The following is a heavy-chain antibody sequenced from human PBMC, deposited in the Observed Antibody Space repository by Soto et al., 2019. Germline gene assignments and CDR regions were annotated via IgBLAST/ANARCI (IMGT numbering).Heavy chain of an antibody. V-gene: IGHV3-7*03. J-gene: IGHJ4*02. CDR3: ARVPYYYDSSGYYGFDY. D-gene: IGHD3-22*01. CDR2: IKQDGSEK. Sequence: XESLSLSCASSGFTFSSYRMSWVRQDPGKGLEWVANIKQDGSEKYYVDSVKGRFTISRDNAKNSLYLQMNSLRAEDTAVYYCARVPYYYDSSGYYGFDYWGQGTLVIVSS. CDR1: GFTFSSYR.